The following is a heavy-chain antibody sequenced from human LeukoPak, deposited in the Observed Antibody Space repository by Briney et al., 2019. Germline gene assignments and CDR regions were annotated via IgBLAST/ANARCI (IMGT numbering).Heavy chain of an antibody. CDR3: AREDYSYPTSGPFDP. V-gene: IGHV4-61*02. J-gene: IGHJ5*02. CDR2: IYTSGST. D-gene: IGHD4-11*01. Sequence: SETLFLTCTVSGGSISSGSYYWSWIRQPAGKGLEWIGRIYTSGSTNYNPSLKSRVTISVDTSKNQFSLKLSSVTAADTAVYYCAREDYSYPTSGPFDPWGQGTLVTVSS. CDR1: GGSISSGSYY.